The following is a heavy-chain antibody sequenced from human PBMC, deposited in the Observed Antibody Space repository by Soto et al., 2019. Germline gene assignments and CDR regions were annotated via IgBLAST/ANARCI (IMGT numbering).Heavy chain of an antibody. CDR1: GFTFGSYE. CDR2: ISSSGSTI. D-gene: IGHD4-4*01. J-gene: IGHJ4*02. V-gene: IGHV3-48*03. Sequence: GGSLRLSCAASGFTFGSYEMNWVRQAPGKGLEWVSYISSSGSTIYYADSVKGRFTISRDNAKNSLYLQMNSLRAEDTAVYYCARPNGTVTFDYWGQGTLVTVSS. CDR3: ARPNGTVTFDY.